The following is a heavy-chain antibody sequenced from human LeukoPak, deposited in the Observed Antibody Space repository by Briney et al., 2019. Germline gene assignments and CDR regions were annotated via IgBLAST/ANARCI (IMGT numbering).Heavy chain of an antibody. Sequence: PSETLPLTCTVSGYSINSGYYWVWIRQPPGKGLEWIGSIYRSGSTNYNPSLKSRVTISVDTSKNQFSLKVSSVTAADTAVYYCARGDCSSTICYSPMDVWGKGTTVTVSS. V-gene: IGHV4-38-2*02. D-gene: IGHD2-2*01. J-gene: IGHJ6*03. CDR3: ARGDCSSTICYSPMDV. CDR2: IYRSGST. CDR1: GYSINSGYY.